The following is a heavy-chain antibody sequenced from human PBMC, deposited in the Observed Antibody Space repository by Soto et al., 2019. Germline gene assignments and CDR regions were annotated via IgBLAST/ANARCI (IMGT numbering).Heavy chain of an antibody. CDR3: ARDIAAAAYYYYGMDV. Sequence: SETLFLTCTVSGGSISSSTYYWGWIRQPPGKGLEWIGSIYYSGSTYYNPSLKSRVTISVDTSKNQFSLKLSSVTAADTALYYCARDIAAAAYYYYGMDVWGQGTTVTVSS. CDR1: GGSISSSTYY. V-gene: IGHV4-39*02. CDR2: IYYSGST. J-gene: IGHJ6*02. D-gene: IGHD6-13*01.